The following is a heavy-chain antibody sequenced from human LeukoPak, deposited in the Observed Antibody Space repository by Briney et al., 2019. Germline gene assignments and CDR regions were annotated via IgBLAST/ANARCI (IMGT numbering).Heavy chain of an antibody. Sequence: GESLRISCKGSGYSFTSYRINWVRQMPGKGLEWMGMIDPSDSYTNYSPSFQGHVTISADKSTSTAYLQWSSLKASDTAMYYCARQGYGSGSYFNTRRVSVDYWGQGTLVTVSS. CDR2: IDPSDSYT. D-gene: IGHD3-10*01. CDR1: GYSFTSYR. CDR3: ARQGYGSGSYFNTRRVSVDY. J-gene: IGHJ4*02. V-gene: IGHV5-10-1*01.